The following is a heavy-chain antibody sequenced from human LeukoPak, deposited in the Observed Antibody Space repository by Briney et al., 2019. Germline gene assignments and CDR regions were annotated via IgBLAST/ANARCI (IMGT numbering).Heavy chain of an antibody. J-gene: IGHJ6*02. CDR3: TAVQTYCYDTSGYSPSDYGMDV. Sequence: ASVKVSCKASGYSFANNYIHWVRQAPGQGLEWVGIINPSGGSTSYAQNFQGRVTMTRDTSTSTVYMELSSLRSEDTAVDYYTAVQTYCYDTSGYSPSDYGMDVWGQGTTVTVSS. CDR2: INPSGGST. V-gene: IGHV1-46*01. D-gene: IGHD3-22*01. CDR1: GYSFANNY.